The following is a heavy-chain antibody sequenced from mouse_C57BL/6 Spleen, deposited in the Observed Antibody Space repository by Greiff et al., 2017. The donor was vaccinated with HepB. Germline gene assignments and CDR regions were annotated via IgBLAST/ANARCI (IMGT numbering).Heavy chain of an antibody. CDR3: ARQLRLGYYFDY. CDR2: IYPGDGDT. J-gene: IGHJ2*01. CDR1: GYAFSSSW. D-gene: IGHD3-2*02. V-gene: IGHV1-82*01. Sequence: VKVVESGPELVKPGASVKISCKASGYAFSSSWMNWVKQRPGKGLEWIGRIYPGDGDTNYNGKFKGKATLTADKSSSTAYMQLSSLTSEDSAVYFCARQLRLGYYFDYWGQGTTLTVSS.